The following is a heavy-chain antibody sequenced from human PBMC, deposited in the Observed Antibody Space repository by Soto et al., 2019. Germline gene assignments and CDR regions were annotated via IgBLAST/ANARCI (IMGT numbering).Heavy chain of an antibody. V-gene: IGHV4-30-2*06. D-gene: IGHD1-1*01. CDR2: VSHLATT. CDR3: VRSGTYNSFDF. J-gene: IGHJ4*01. CDR1: GVTLRYRSYP. Sequence: SDTLSVTCTVSGVTLRYRSYPWNRIRHSPGQGLEWPGYVSHLATTYYNPSCRSRLSFSIDKTRNHLFLSLSSLSASDNALCFCVRSGTYNSFDFWGHGTQVPLSS.